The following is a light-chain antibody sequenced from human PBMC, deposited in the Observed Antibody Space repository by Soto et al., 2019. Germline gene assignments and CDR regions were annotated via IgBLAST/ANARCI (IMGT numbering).Light chain of an antibody. Sequence: EIVFTQSPGTLSLSPGERATLSCRASQSVSNNYLAWYQQKPGQAPRLLIYGASNRATGIPDRFSGSGSGTEFTLTISSLQSEDCAIYYCQQYHTWPITFGGGTKVDIK. CDR1: QSVSNNY. J-gene: IGKJ4*01. CDR3: QQYHTWPIT. CDR2: GAS. V-gene: IGKV3-20*01.